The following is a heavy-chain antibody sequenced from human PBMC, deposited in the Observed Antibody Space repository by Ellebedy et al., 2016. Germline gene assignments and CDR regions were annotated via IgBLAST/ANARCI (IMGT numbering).Heavy chain of an antibody. Sequence: GESLKISCEASGFTFSSFAMSWVRQAPGKGLEWVPSISRTATYIYYADSVKGRFTISRDNAKNSLYLQMNSLRPEDTAVYYCASRATIVDGTDLPMDYYYGMDVWGQGTTVTVSS. CDR3: ASRATIVDGTDLPMDYYYGMDV. CDR1: GFTFSSFA. D-gene: IGHD1-26*01. J-gene: IGHJ6*02. CDR2: ISRTATYI. V-gene: IGHV3-21*01.